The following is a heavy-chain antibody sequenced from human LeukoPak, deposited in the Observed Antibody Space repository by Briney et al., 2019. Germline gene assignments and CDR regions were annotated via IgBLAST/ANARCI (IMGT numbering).Heavy chain of an antibody. CDR2: IYYSGST. D-gene: IGHD2-2*01. Sequence: SGTLSLTCTVSGGSISSSSYYWGWIRQPPGEGLEWIGNIYYSGSTYYNPSLKSRVTISVDTSKNQFSLKLSSVTAADTAVYYCARGAGSTRAYYWGQGTLVTVSS. CDR1: GGSISSSSYY. CDR3: ARGAGSTRAYY. V-gene: IGHV4-39*07. J-gene: IGHJ4*02.